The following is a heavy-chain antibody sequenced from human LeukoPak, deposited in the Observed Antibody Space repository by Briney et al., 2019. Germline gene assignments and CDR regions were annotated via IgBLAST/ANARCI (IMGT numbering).Heavy chain of an antibody. CDR2: IYSGGST. CDR1: GFTISSNY. J-gene: IGHJ6*02. D-gene: IGHD2-8*01. Sequence: GGSLRLSCAASGFTISSNYKSWVSQAPGKGLEGVSGIYSGGSTYYADSLKGRFTISRYNSKNTLYLQMNSLRAEDTAVYYCASASPVIVLIVYAHTYGMHVGGQGTSVTVS. CDR3: ASASPVIVLIVYAHTYGMHV. V-gene: IGHV3-66*02.